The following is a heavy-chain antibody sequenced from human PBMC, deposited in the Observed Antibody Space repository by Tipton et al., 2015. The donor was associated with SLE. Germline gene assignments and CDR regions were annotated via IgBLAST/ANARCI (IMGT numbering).Heavy chain of an antibody. J-gene: IGHJ6*03. D-gene: IGHD3-3*01. V-gene: IGHV4-4*08. Sequence: TLCLTCTVSGGAISSHYWSWIRQPPGKGLEWIGYIYTSGSTNYNPSLKSRVTISVDTSKNQFSLKLSSVTAADTAVYYCARRDQLLRSLAYYYYMDVWGKGTTVTVSS. CDR3: ARRDQLLRSLAYYYYMDV. CDR2: IYTSGST. CDR1: GGAISSHY.